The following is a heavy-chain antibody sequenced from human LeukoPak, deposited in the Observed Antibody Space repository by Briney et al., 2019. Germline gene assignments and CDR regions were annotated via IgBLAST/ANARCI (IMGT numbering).Heavy chain of an antibody. J-gene: IGHJ4*02. Sequence: GGSLRLSCSASGSTFSRYAMHWVRQAPGKGLDFVSTISTNGGSTYYADSVKGRFTISGDNSKNTLDLQMSSLRPEDTAVYYCVIDPYYYDSGNYQGIWGQGTLVTVSS. V-gene: IGHV3-64D*06. CDR1: GSTFSRYA. D-gene: IGHD3-22*01. CDR2: ISTNGGST. CDR3: VIDPYYYDSGNYQGI.